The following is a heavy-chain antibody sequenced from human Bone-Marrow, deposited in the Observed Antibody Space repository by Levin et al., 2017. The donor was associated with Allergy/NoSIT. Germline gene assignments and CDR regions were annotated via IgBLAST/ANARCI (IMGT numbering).Heavy chain of an antibody. Sequence: HPGESLKISCTASGFTFSSYAMSWVRQAPGKGLEWVSAMSGSGDSTYYADSVKGRFTMSRDNSKNTLYLQMNSLRAEDTAEYFCAKGGGLYSGSYWDWGQGTLVTVSS. CDR3: AKGGGLYSGSYWD. V-gene: IGHV3-23*01. CDR1: GFTFSSYA. CDR2: MSGSGDST. D-gene: IGHD1-26*01. J-gene: IGHJ4*02.